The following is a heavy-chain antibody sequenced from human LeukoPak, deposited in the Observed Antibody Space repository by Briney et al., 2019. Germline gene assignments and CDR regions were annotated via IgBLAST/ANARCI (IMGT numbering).Heavy chain of an antibody. CDR1: GYTFTGYY. CDR3: ARFLPQKWELPGNWFDP. V-gene: IGHV1-2*02. D-gene: IGHD1-26*01. J-gene: IGHJ5*02. Sequence: ASVKVSCKASGYTFTGYYMHWVRQAPGQGLEWMGWINPNSGGTNCAQKFQDRVTMTRDTSISTAYMELSRLRSDDTAVYYCARFLPQKWELPGNWFDPWGQGTLVTVSS. CDR2: INPNSGGT.